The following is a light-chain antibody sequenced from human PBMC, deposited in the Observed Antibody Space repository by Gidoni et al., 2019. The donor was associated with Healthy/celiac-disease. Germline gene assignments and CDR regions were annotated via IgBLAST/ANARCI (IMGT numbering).Light chain of an antibody. CDR1: SGSVSTSYY. Sequence: QTVVTPEPSFSVSPGGTVTLTCGLSSGSVSTSYYPSWYQQTPGQAPRTLIYSTNTRSSGVPGRFSGSILGNKAALTITGAQADDESDYYCVLYMGGGISVFGGGTKLTVL. V-gene: IGLV8-61*01. CDR2: STN. J-gene: IGLJ2*01. CDR3: VLYMGGGISV.